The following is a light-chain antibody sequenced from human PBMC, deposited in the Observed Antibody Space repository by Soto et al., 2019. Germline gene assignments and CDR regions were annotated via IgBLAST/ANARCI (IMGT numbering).Light chain of an antibody. CDR3: QQYGNSPYT. Sequence: IVLTQSPGTLSLSPGESATLSCRASQSVDNNYVAWYKQKPGQAPTLPIHGASYRAAGIPDRFSGSGSGTDCTLPISRLEPEDFAVFHCQQYGNSPYTFGQGNKMEI. CDR2: GAS. V-gene: IGKV3-20*01. J-gene: IGKJ2*01. CDR1: QSVDNNY.